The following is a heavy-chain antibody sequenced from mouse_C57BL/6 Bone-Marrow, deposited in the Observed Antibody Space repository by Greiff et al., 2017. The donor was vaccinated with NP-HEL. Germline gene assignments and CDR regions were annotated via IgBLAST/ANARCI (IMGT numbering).Heavy chain of an antibody. CDR2: IRNKANGYTT. CDR1: GFTFTDYY. CDR3: ARYRGHYAMDY. Sequence: DVQLVESGGGLVQPGGSLSLSCAASGFTFTDYYMSWVRQPPGKALEWLGFIRNKANGYTTEYSASVKGRFTISRDNSQSILYLQMNALRAEDSATYYCARYRGHYAMDYWGQGTSVTVSS. J-gene: IGHJ4*01. V-gene: IGHV7-3*01. D-gene: IGHD3-3*01.